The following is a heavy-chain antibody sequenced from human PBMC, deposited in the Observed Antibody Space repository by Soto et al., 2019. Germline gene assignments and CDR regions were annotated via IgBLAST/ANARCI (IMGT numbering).Heavy chain of an antibody. CDR1: GFTFSSYA. CDR3: AKGGDTYYDFWSGPDAFDI. CDR2: ISGSGGST. V-gene: IGHV3-23*01. Sequence: GGSLRLSCAASGFTFSSYAMSWVRQAPGKGLEWVSAISGSGGSTYYADSVKGRFTISRDNSKNTLYLQMNSLRAEDTAVYYCAKGGDTYYDFWSGPDAFDIWGQGTMVTVS. J-gene: IGHJ3*02. D-gene: IGHD3-3*01.